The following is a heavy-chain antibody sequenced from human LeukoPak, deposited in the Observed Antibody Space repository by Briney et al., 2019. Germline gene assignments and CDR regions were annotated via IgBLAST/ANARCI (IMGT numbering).Heavy chain of an antibody. V-gene: IGHV1-2*02. CDR2: INPNSGGT. CDR3: ASIRVVPAATGTENFDY. Sequence: ASVNVSRKASGYTFTGYYMHWVRQAPGQGLEWMGWINPNSGGTNYAQKFQGRVTMTRDTSISTAYMELSRLRSDDTAVYYCASIRVVPAATGTENFDYWGQGTLVTVSS. D-gene: IGHD2-2*01. J-gene: IGHJ4*02. CDR1: GYTFTGYY.